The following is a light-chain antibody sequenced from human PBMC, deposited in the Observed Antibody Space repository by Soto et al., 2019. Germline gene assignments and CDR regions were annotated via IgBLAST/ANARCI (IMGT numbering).Light chain of an antibody. Sequence: QSVLTQPPSASGSPGQSVTISCTGTKNDVGFYDFVSWYQHHPGKAPRLIIYEVVQRPSGVPDRFSGSKSGNTASLTVSGLQAADEADYFCKSYAGSNTYVFGSGKKVTV. CDR2: EVV. J-gene: IGLJ1*01. CDR1: KNDVGFYDF. CDR3: KSYAGSNTYV. V-gene: IGLV2-8*01.